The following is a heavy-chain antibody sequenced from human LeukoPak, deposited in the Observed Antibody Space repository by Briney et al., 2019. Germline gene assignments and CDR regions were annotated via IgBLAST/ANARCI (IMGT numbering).Heavy chain of an antibody. V-gene: IGHV3-48*03. Sequence: GGSLRLSCAASGFTFSSYEMNWVRQAPGKGLEWVSYISSSGSTIYYADSVKGRFTISRDNAKNSLFLQMNSLRAEDTAVYYCGRGHWGLDYWGQGALVTVSS. CDR2: ISSSGSTI. CDR3: GRGHWGLDY. CDR1: GFTFSSYE. J-gene: IGHJ4*02. D-gene: IGHD7-27*01.